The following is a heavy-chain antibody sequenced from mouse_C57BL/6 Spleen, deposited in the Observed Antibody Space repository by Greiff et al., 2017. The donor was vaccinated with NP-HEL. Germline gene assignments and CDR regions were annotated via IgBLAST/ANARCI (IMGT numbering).Heavy chain of an antibody. CDR2: ISSGGDYI. D-gene: IGHD2-3*01. J-gene: IGHJ3*01. CDR3: TRDRDYDGYYRFAY. CDR1: GFTFSSYA. Sequence: EVKLMESGEGLVKPGGSLKLSCAASGFTFSSYAMSWVRQTPEKRLEWVAYISSGGDYIYYADTVKGRFTISRDNARNTLYLQMSSLKSEDTAMYYCTRDRDYDGYYRFAYWGQGTLVTVSA. V-gene: IGHV5-9-1*02.